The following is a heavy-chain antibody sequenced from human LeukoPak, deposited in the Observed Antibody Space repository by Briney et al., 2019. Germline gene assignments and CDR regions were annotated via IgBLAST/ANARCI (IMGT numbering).Heavy chain of an antibody. D-gene: IGHD3-9*01. Sequence: SETLSLTCAVYGGSFSGYYWSWIRQPPGKGLEWIGSIYYSGTTYYNPSLRSRVTISIDTSKNQFSLKLSSVTAADTAVYYCAVTYYDILTGYSQFDYWGQGTLVTVSS. CDR2: IYYSGTT. CDR1: GGSFSGYY. CDR3: AVTYYDILTGYSQFDY. J-gene: IGHJ4*02. V-gene: IGHV4-34*01.